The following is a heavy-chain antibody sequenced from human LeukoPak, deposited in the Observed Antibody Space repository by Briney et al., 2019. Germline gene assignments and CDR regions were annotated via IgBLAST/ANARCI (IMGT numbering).Heavy chain of an antibody. CDR3: ARVGRVVIFFDY. V-gene: IGHV3-21*01. Sequence: GGSLRLSCAASGFSFSSYSMNWVRQAPGKGLEWVSSISSSSSYIYYADSVKGRFTISRDNAKNSLYLQMNSLRAEVTAVYYCARVGRVVIFFDYWGQGTLVTVSS. D-gene: IGHD3-3*01. CDR2: ISSSSSYI. CDR1: GFSFSSYS. J-gene: IGHJ4*02.